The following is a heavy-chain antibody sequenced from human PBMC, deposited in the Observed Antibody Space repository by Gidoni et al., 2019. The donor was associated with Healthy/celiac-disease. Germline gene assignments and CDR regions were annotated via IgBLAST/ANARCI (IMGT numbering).Heavy chain of an antibody. D-gene: IGHD4-4*01. CDR1: VSTFSSYA. CDR3: AREAVRNYGRPNWFDP. CDR2: IIPIFGTA. Sequence: QVQLVQSGAEVKKPGSSVKVSCKASVSTFSSYAISWVRQAPGQGLEWMGGIIPIFGTANYAQKFQGRVTITADESTSTAYMELSSLRSEDTAVYYCAREAVRNYGRPNWFDPWGQGTLVTVSS. V-gene: IGHV1-69*01. J-gene: IGHJ5*02.